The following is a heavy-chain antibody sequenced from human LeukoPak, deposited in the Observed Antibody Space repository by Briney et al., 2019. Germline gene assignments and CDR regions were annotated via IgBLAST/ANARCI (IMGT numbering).Heavy chain of an antibody. Sequence: GGSLRLSCAASGFTFSSYGMHWVRQAPGKGLEWVAVISYDGSNKYYADSVKGRFTISRDNSKNTLYLQMNSLRAEDTAVYYCAKGRIAAAVDAFDIWGQGTMVTVSS. CDR2: ISYDGSNK. J-gene: IGHJ3*02. CDR1: GFTFSSYG. D-gene: IGHD6-13*01. CDR3: AKGRIAAAVDAFDI. V-gene: IGHV3-30*18.